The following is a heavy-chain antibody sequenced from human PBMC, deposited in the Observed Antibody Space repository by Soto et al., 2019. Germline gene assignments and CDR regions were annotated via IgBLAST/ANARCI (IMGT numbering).Heavy chain of an antibody. J-gene: IGHJ4*01. CDR1: GFSLSSGRMS. CDR3: TQIRGWVCLGPHHY. Sequence: QVTLKESGPVLVKPTETLTLTCTVSGFSLSSGRMSVSWIRQPPGKALEWLAHMFSSDAKSYRASLKSSLSNAQDTSERQVVLTMTIICPVYIATYSLTQIRGWVCLGPHHYWSQGPLSIVSS. CDR2: MFSSDAK. D-gene: IGHD3-10*01. V-gene: IGHV2-26*01.